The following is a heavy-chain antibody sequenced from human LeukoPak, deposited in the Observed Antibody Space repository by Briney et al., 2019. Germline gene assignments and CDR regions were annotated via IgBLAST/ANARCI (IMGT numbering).Heavy chain of an antibody. CDR3: AREYCSSTSCLYDY. V-gene: IGHV3-48*01. J-gene: IGHJ4*02. Sequence: GGSLRLSCAASGFTFSSYSMNWVRQAPGKRLEWVSYISSSRSTIYYADSVKGRFTISRDNAKNSLYLQMNSLRAEDTAVYYCAREYCSSTSCLYDYWGQGTLVTVSS. CDR2: ISSSRSTI. CDR1: GFTFSSYS. D-gene: IGHD2-2*01.